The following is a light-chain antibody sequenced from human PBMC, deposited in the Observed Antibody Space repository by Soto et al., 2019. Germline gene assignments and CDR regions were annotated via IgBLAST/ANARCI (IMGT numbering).Light chain of an antibody. V-gene: IGKV3-20*01. CDR2: GAS. CDR1: QSVSGNN. Sequence: IVLRQVPDERRFWSGESATLSCRASQSVSGNNLAWYQHKPGQAPRLLIYGASSRATGIPDRFSGSGSGTDFTLTISRLEPEDFAVYYCQQYGSSAWTFGQGTKVDIK. J-gene: IGKJ1*01. CDR3: QQYGSSAWT.